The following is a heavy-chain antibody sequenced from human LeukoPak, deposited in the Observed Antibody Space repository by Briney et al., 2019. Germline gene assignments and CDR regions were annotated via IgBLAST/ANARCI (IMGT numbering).Heavy chain of an antibody. D-gene: IGHD3-3*01. J-gene: IGHJ4*02. CDR3: TRGFLYYFDY. CDR1: GFTFSSYA. V-gene: IGHV3-48*04. Sequence: GGSLRLSCAASGFTFSSYAMSWVRQAPGKGLEWVSYISSGSSSIHYADSVKGRFTISRDNAKNSLYLQMNSLRAEDTAVYYCTRGFLYYFDYWGQGSLVTVSS. CDR2: ISSGSSSI.